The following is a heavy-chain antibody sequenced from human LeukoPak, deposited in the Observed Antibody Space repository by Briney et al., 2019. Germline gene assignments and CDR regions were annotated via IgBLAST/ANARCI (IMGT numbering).Heavy chain of an antibody. CDR2: INHSGST. CDR1: GGSFSGYY. CDR3: ARVDRGTTTFDY. D-gene: IGHD4-17*01. V-gene: IGHV4-34*01. J-gene: IGHJ4*02. Sequence: KSSETLSLTCAVYGGSFSGYYWSWIRQPPGKGLEWIGEINHSGSTNYNPSLKSRVTISVDTSKNQFSLKLSSVTAADTAVYYCARVDRGTTTFDYWGQGTLVTVSS.